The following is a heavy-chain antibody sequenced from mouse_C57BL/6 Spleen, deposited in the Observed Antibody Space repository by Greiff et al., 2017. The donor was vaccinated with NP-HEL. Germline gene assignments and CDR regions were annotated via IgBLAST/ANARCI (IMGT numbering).Heavy chain of an antibody. CDR1: GFTFSSYA. CDR3: AREGTRRAMDY. D-gene: IGHD3-3*01. Sequence: EVQRVESGGGLVKPGGSLTLSCAASGFTFSSYAMSWVRQTPEKRLEWVATISAGGSYTYYPDNVKGRFTISRDNAKNNLYLQMSHLKSEDTAMYYCAREGTRRAMDYWGQGTSVTVSS. V-gene: IGHV5-4*01. CDR2: ISAGGSYT. J-gene: IGHJ4*01.